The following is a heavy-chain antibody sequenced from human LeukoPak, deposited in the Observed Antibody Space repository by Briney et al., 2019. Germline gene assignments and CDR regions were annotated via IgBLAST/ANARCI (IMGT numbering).Heavy chain of an antibody. CDR3: SVKPASVAFDL. Sequence: GGSLRLSCAASGFTFSNYWMTWVRQAPGKGLEWVANIKQDGSEKYHVDSVKGRFTISRDNAKNSLYLQMNSLRAEDTAVYYCSVKPASVAFDLWGQGTMVTVSS. CDR2: IKQDGSEK. V-gene: IGHV3-7*01. D-gene: IGHD2-2*01. CDR1: GFTFSNYW. J-gene: IGHJ3*01.